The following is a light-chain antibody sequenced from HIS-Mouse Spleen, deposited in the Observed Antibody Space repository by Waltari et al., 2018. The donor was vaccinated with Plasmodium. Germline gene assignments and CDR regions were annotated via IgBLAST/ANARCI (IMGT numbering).Light chain of an antibody. Sequence: QSALTQPASVSGSPGQSITISCTGTRIDVGSYNLVSRYQQHPGKAPKLMIYEGSKRPSGVSNRFSGSKSGNTASLTISGLQAEDEADYYCCSYAGSSTNWVFGGGTKLTVL. CDR2: EGS. CDR3: CSYAGSSTNWV. CDR1: RIDVGSYNL. J-gene: IGLJ3*02. V-gene: IGLV2-23*01.